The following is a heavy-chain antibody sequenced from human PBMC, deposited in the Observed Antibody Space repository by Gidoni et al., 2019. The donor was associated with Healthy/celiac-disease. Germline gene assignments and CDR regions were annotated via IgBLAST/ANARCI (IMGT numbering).Heavy chain of an antibody. D-gene: IGHD3-10*01. CDR3: ARIPAVQKDYGSGSYYPYYYGMDV. J-gene: IGHJ6*02. V-gene: IGHV4-59*01. CDR1: GCSISRSY. CDR2: IYYSGST. Sequence: QVQLQESGPGLVKPSETLSLTCTVSGCSISRSYWSWVRQPPGKGLEWIGYIYYSGSTNYKPSLKSRVTISVDTSKNQCSLKLSSVTAADTAVYYCARIPAVQKDYGSGSYYPYYYGMDVWGQGTTVTVSS.